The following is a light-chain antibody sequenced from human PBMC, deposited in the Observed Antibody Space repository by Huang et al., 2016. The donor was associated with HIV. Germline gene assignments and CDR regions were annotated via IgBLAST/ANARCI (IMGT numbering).Light chain of an antibody. CDR1: QGIGSN. J-gene: IGKJ2*01. V-gene: IGKV1D-8*01. CDR3: QQYSDFPRT. CDR2: TVS. Sequence: VIWMTQSPSLISASTGDKVTINCRSSQGIGSNLAWYRQKPGQVPQLLIHTVSSLQTGVTSRFSGTGSGTEYTLTISCLQSEDFATYYCQQYSDFPRTFDQGTKLEIK.